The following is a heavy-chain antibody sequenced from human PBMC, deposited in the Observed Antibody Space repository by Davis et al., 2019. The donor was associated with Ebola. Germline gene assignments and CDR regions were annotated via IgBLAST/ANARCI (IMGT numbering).Heavy chain of an antibody. D-gene: IGHD6-19*01. Sequence: GESLKISCKGSGYTFTSYGISWVRQATGQGLEWMGWMNPNSANTGYAQKFQGRVTMTRNTSISTAYMELSSLRSEDTAVYYCARTLRGGRGWSPYYYYGMDVWGQGTTVTVSS. CDR1: GYTFTSYG. V-gene: IGHV1-8*02. CDR3: ARTLRGGRGWSPYYYYGMDV. J-gene: IGHJ6*02. CDR2: MNPNSANT.